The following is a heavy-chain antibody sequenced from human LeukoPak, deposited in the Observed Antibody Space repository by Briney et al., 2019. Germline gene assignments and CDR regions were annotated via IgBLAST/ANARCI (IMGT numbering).Heavy chain of an antibody. CDR2: INPNSGGT. D-gene: IGHD3-3*01. Sequence: GASLRDSSMDSGYTFTVSYMYWVRQAPGQRGEWMGWINPNSGGTNYAQKFQGRVTMTTDTTISTAYMEMSRPRSHETAVYICARDTSNYDFWIDPDYWGQGTLVTVSS. J-gene: IGHJ4*02. CDR3: ARDTSNYDFWIDPDY. CDR1: GYTFTVSY. V-gene: IGHV1-2*02.